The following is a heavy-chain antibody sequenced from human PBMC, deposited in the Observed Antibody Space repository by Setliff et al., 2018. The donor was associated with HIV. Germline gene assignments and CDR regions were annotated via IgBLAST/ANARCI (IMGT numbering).Heavy chain of an antibody. D-gene: IGHD3-3*01. V-gene: IGHV4-59*01. CDR3: ARDRGSYNFWSGLARGDNWFDP. CDR2: IFYSGSS. Sequence: SETLSLTCTVSGASISTYYWSWIRQPPGKGLEWIGYIFYSGSSNYNPSIKSRVTMSVDTSKNQFSLNLTSVTAADTAVYYCARDRGSYNFWSGLARGDNWFDPWGQGTLVTVS. J-gene: IGHJ5*02. CDR1: GASISTYY.